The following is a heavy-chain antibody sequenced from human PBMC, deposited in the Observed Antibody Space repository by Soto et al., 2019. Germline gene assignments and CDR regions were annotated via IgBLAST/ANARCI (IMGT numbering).Heavy chain of an antibody. CDR2: LNPNTDKT. J-gene: IGHJ3*02. D-gene: IGHD5-12*01. CDR3: ARGIKGLPPSAFDI. Sequence: ASVKVSCKASGYTFSDYDINWVRQATGQGLEWMGWLNPNTDKTGSAQKFQGRVTMTRNTSISTAYLELSGLRSDDTAVYYCARGIKGLPPSAFDIWGQGTRGTVSS. V-gene: IGHV1-8*01. CDR1: GYTFSDYD.